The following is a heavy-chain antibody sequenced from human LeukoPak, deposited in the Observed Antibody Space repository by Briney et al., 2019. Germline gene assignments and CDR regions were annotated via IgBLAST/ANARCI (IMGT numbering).Heavy chain of an antibody. D-gene: IGHD2-2*02. CDR1: GYTFTSYY. J-gene: IGHJ6*02. CDR2: INPSGGST. CDR3: ARDGWCSSTSCDINYYYGMDV. V-gene: IGHV1-46*01. Sequence: GASVKVSCKASGYTFTSYYMHWVRQAPGQGIEWMGIINPSGGSTSYAQKFQGRVTMTRDTSTSTVYMELSSLRSEDTAVYYCARDGWCSSTSCDINYYYGMDVWGQGTTVTVSS.